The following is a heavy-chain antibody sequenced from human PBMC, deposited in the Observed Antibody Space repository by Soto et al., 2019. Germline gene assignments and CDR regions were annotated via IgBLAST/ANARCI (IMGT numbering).Heavy chain of an antibody. CDR1: GFTFTRYA. D-gene: IGHD5-12*01. CDR2: TSGSGGST. V-gene: IGHV3-23*01. Sequence: EVQLLESGGGLVQPGGSLRLSCAASGFTFTRYAMSWVRQAPGKGLEWVSATSGSGGSTYYADSVKGRFTISRDNSKNTLYLQMNSLRAEDTAVYYCARHSGYGVLGDYWGQGTLVTVSS. J-gene: IGHJ4*02. CDR3: ARHSGYGVLGDY.